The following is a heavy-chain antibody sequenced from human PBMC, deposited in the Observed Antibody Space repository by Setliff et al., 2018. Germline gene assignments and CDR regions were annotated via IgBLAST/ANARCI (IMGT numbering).Heavy chain of an antibody. CDR3: ARDKFRNSGGLYS. Sequence: PGESLKISCAASGFVFGTYGMHWVRQAPGKGLEWVATISDDGISDFYADSVKGRFSVFRDNSKNTLYLQMSSLRPDDAAMYYCARDKFRNSGGLYSWGQGTLVTVSS. CDR2: ISDDGISD. V-gene: IGHV3-30*03. J-gene: IGHJ5*02. D-gene: IGHD1-7*01. CDR1: GFVFGTYG.